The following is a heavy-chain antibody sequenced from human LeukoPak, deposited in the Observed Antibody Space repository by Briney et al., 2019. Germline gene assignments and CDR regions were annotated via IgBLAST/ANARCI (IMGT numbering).Heavy chain of an antibody. Sequence: SETLSLTCTVSGDSVSSGSSHWSWLRQPPGKGLEWIGYIYYSGNTNYNPSLKSRVTISVDTSKNQFSLKLSSVTAADTALYYCARGSAWYFVYWGQGTLVTVSS. V-gene: IGHV4-61*01. CDR3: ARGSAWYFVY. J-gene: IGHJ4*02. CDR2: IYYSGNT. D-gene: IGHD6-19*01. CDR1: GDSVSSGSSH.